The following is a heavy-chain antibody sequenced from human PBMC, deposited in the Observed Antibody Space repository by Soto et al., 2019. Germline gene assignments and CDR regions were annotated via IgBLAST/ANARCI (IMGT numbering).Heavy chain of an antibody. CDR3: ARVVYSSRPLAQLVFYYGMDV. V-gene: IGHV1-18*04. CDR2: ISAYNGNT. CDR1: GYTFTSYG. Sequence: ASVKVSCKASGYTFTSYGISWVRQAPGQGLEWMGWISAYNGNTNYAQKLQGRVTMTTDTSTSTAYMELRSLRSDDTAVYYCARVVYSSRPLAQLVFYYGMDVWGQGTTVTVSS. D-gene: IGHD6-13*01. J-gene: IGHJ6*02.